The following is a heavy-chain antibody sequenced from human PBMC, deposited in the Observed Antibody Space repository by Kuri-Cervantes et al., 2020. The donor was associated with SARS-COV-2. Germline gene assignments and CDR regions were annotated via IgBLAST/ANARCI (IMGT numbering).Heavy chain of an antibody. CDR1: GYTFTSYA. D-gene: IGHD3-9*01. J-gene: IGHJ6*02. V-gene: IGHV1-3*04. CDR3: ARAPLRYFDWFGPYYYGMDV. Sequence: ASVKVSCKASGYTFTSYAMHWVRQAPGQRLEWMGWINTGNGNTKYSQKFQGRVTITRDTSASTAYMELSSLRSEDTAVYYCARAPLRYFDWFGPYYYGMDVWGQGTTVTVSS. CDR2: INTGNGNT.